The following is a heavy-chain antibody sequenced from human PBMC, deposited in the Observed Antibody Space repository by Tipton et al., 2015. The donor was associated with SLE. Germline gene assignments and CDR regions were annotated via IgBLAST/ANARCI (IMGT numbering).Heavy chain of an antibody. CDR1: GGSFSGYY. CDR2: INHSGST. CDR3: ARHSSRGSGSYDY. J-gene: IGHJ4*02. D-gene: IGHD3-10*01. Sequence: GLVKPSETLSLTCAVYGGSFSGYYWSWIRQPPGKGLEWIGEINHSGSTNYNPSLKSRVTISVDTSKNQFSLKLSSVTAADTAVYYCARHSSRGSGSYDYWGQGTLVTVSS. V-gene: IGHV4-34*01.